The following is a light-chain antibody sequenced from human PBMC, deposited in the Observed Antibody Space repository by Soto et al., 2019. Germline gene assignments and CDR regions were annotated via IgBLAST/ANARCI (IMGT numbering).Light chain of an antibody. CDR2: RNH. CDR1: GSNIGTHA. J-gene: IGLJ2*01. CDR3: AAWDDSLRAVV. V-gene: IGLV1-44*01. Sequence: QAVVTQSPSESATPGQRVTISCSGSGSNIGTHAVNWYQQVPGTAPTLLIFRNHQRPSGVPDRFSGSKSGTSASLAISGPQSEDEADYYCAAWDDSLRAVVFGGGTKSTVL.